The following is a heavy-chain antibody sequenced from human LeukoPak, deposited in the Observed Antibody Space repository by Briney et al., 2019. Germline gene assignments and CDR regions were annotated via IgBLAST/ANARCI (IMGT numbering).Heavy chain of an antibody. CDR2: ISGSGGST. Sequence: PGGSLRLSCAASGFTFSSYAMSWVRQAPGKGLEWVSAISGSGGSTYYADSVKGRFTISRDNSKNTLYLQMNSLRAEDTAVYYCVKDLYSVGATCFDYWGQGTLVTVSS. J-gene: IGHJ4*02. CDR3: VKDLYSVGATCFDY. CDR1: GFTFSSYA. D-gene: IGHD1-26*01. V-gene: IGHV3-23*01.